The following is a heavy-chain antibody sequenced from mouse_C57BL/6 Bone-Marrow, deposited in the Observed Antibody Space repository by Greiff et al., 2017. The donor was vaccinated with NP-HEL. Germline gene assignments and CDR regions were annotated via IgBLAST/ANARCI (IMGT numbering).Heavy chain of an antibody. J-gene: IGHJ1*03. Sequence: QVQLQQSGAELAKPGASVKLSCKASGYTFTSYWMHWVKQRPGQGLEWIVSINPSRGYTKYNQTFKDKATLTADKSSSTAYMQLSSLTYEDSAVYYCARSPDGYYWYFDVWGTGTTVTVSS. D-gene: IGHD2-3*01. CDR1: GYTFTSYW. CDR2: INPSRGYT. CDR3: ARSPDGYYWYFDV. V-gene: IGHV1-7*01.